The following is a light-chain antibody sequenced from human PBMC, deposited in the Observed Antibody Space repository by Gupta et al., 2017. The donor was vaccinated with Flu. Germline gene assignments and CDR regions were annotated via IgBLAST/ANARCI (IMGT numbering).Light chain of an antibody. CDR2: SNN. V-gene: IGLV1-44*01. CDR3: AAWDDSLNGPV. Sequence: QSVLTQPPSTSGTPGQRVTISCSGSSSNIGTKTVDWYQQLPGSAPKLLIYSNNRRPSGVPDRFSGSKSGTSASLAISGLQSEDEADCYCAAWDDSLNGPVFGGGTKLTVL. CDR1: SSNIGTKT. J-gene: IGLJ3*02.